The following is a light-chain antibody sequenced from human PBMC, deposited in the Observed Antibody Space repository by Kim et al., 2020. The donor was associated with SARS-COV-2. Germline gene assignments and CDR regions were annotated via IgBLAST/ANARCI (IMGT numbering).Light chain of an antibody. CDR1: SSNIGAGYD. V-gene: IGLV1-40*01. Sequence: VTISCTGSSSNIGAGYDVHWYQQLPGTAPKLLIYGNSNRPSGVPDRFSGSKSGTSASLAITGLQAEDEADYYCQSYDSSLSGYYVFGTGTKVTVL. CDR2: GNS. J-gene: IGLJ1*01. CDR3: QSYDSSLSGYYV.